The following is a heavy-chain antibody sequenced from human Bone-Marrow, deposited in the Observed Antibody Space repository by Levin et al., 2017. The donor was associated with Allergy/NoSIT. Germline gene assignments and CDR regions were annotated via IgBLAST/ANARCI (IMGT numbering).Heavy chain of an antibody. CDR3: ARDAQTSPTRNYSMDV. V-gene: IGHV4-59*01. CDR1: GDSISRYY. Sequence: MASETLSLTCTVSGDSISRYYWSWIRQPPGKGLEWIGYIYYSGSTNYNPSLKSRVTISVDTSKNQFSLDLNFVTAADTAVYYCARDAQTSPTRNYSMDVWGQGTTVTVSS. J-gene: IGHJ6*02. CDR2: IYYSGST.